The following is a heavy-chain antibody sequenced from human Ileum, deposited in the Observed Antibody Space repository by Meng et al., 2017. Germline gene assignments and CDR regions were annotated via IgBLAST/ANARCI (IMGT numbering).Heavy chain of an antibody. Sequence: VLRVDSVGALVQPGGSLRLSCAVSVFTFSSYWMHWVRQAPGKGRVWVSRIKGDGSSTDYVDSVKGRFTISRDNAKNTLYLHLNSPRAEDTAVYYCARDFADGHYNVDFDYWGQGTLVTVSS. V-gene: IGHV3-74*01. CDR3: ARDFADGHYNVDFDY. CDR1: VFTFSSYW. CDR2: IKGDGSST. D-gene: IGHD1-1*01. J-gene: IGHJ4*02.